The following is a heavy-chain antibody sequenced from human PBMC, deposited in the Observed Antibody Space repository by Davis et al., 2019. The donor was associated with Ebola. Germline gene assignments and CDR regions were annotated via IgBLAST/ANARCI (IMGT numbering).Heavy chain of an antibody. D-gene: IGHD2-21*01. Sequence: GESLIISCAASGFTFSGSALHRVRQASGKGLEWVGRIRSKANSYATAYAASVKGRFTISRDDSKNTAYLQMNSLKTEDTAVYYCARAPVTYCGGDCYPLLYYYYGMDVWGQGTTVTVSS. CDR3: ARAPVTYCGGDCYPLLYYYYGMDV. CDR2: IRSKANSYAT. CDR1: GFTFSGSA. J-gene: IGHJ6*02. V-gene: IGHV3-73*01.